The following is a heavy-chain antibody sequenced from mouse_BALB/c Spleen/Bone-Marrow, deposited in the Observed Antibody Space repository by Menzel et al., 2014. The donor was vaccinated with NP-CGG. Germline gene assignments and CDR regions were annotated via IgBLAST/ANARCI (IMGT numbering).Heavy chain of an antibody. Sequence: EVQRVESGGGLVQPGGSLKLSCAASGFTFSSYGVSWVRQTPDKRLELVATINSNGGRTYYPDSVKGRFTISRDNAKNTLYLQRSSLKSDDTAMYYCARDYDYDYCGQGTTLTVSS. D-gene: IGHD2-4*01. V-gene: IGHV5-6-3*01. CDR1: GFTFSSYG. CDR2: INSNGGRT. J-gene: IGHJ2*01. CDR3: ARDYDYDY.